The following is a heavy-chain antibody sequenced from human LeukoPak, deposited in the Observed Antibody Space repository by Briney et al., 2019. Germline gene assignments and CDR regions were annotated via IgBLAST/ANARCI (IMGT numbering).Heavy chain of an antibody. Sequence: SETLSLTCTVSGGSISSYYWSWIRQPPGKGMEWIGEINHSGSSNYNPSLKNRVTISGDTSRNQFSLKLTSVTAADTAVYYCARGRQHLVPGGNYWGQGTLVTVSS. D-gene: IGHD6-13*01. J-gene: IGHJ4*02. CDR1: GGSISSYY. CDR2: INHSGSS. CDR3: ARGRQHLVPGGNY. V-gene: IGHV4-34*01.